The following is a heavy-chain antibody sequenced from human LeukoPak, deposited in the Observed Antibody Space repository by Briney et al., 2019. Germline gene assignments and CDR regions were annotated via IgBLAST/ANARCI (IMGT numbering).Heavy chain of an antibody. D-gene: IGHD1-26*01. CDR3: ARNVGSGFDY. V-gene: IGHV1-46*01. J-gene: IGHJ4*02. CDR1: GYTFTSYD. CDR2: INPSRGST. Sequence: ASVKVSCKASGYTFTSYDINWVRQAPGQGLEWMGFINPSRGSTSYAQKFQGRVTMTRDTSTSAVYMELSSLRSEDTAMYYCARNVGSGFDYWGQGTLVTVSS.